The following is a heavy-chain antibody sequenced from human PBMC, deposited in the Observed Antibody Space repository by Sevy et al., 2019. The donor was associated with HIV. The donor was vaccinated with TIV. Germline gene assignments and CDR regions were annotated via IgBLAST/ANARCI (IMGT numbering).Heavy chain of an antibody. CDR2: IRGKEYGGKT. CDR1: GFTFGDYA. CDR3: SRGGSGSYTVGFY. D-gene: IGHD3-10*01. Sequence: GGSLRLSCTGSGFTFGDYAMSWFRQAPGKGLEWVGVIRGKEYGGKTEYAASVKGRFTISRDDSKHTASLQMNSLKTEDTGVYYCSRGGSGSYTVGFYWRQGTLVTVSS. J-gene: IGHJ4*02. V-gene: IGHV3-49*03.